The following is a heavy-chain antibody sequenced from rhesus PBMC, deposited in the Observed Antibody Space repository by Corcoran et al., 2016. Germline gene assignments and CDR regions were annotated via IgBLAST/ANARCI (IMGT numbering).Heavy chain of an antibody. J-gene: IGHJ4*01. D-gene: IGHD5-12*01. Sequence: QVQLQESGPGVVKPSETLSLTCAVSGGSISDRYRWSWIRQPPGMGLEWIGYIYGSSTSTNYNPSLKSRVTISKDTSKNQFSLKLSSVTAADTAVYHCTKGGVDTFAYWGQGVLVTVSS. CDR2: IYGSSTST. CDR3: TKGGVDTFAY. V-gene: IGHV4S10*01. CDR1: GGSISDRYR.